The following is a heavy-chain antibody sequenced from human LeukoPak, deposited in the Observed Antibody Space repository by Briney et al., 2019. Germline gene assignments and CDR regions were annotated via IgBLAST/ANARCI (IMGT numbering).Heavy chain of an antibody. CDR2: IYYSGST. J-gene: IGHJ5*02. CDR3: ARGLGAAMWRDSYPGFSWSDP. D-gene: IGHD3-3*01. CDR1: GGSISSYY. V-gene: IGHV4-59*01. Sequence: PSETLSLTCTVSGGSISSYYWSWIRQPPGKGLEWIGYIYYSGSTNYNPSLKSRVTISVDTSKKQFSLKLRSVTAADTAVYYCARGLGAAMWRDSYPGFSWSDPWGQGTLVTVSS.